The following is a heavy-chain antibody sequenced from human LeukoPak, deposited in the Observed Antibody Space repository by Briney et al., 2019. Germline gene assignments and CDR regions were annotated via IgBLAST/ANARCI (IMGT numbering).Heavy chain of an antibody. CDR3: AKGGYYGVYYFDY. Sequence: GGALRLSCAASGFTFNNYWMSWVRQAPGKGLEWVANIKPDGGEKYYADSVKGRFTISRDNSKNTLYLQMNSLRAEDTAVYYCAKGGYYGVYYFDYWGQGTLVTVSS. J-gene: IGHJ4*02. V-gene: IGHV3-7*03. CDR2: IKPDGGEK. CDR1: GFTFNNYW. D-gene: IGHD4-17*01.